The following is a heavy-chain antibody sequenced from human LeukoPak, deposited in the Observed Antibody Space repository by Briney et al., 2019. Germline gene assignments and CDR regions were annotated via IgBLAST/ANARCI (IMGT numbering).Heavy chain of an antibody. CDR3: AVSPDYYYTDV. CDR1: GGSISSSSYY. CDR2: IYYSGST. Sequence: SETLSLTCTVSGGSISSSSYYWGWIRQPPEKGLEWIGYIYYSGSTYYNPSLKSRVTISVDTSKNQFSLKLGSVTAADTAVYYCAVSPDYYYTDVWGNGTTVTVSS. J-gene: IGHJ6*03. V-gene: IGHV4-39*01.